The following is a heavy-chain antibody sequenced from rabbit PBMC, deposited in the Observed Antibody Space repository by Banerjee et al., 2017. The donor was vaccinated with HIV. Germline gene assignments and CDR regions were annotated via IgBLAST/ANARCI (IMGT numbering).Heavy chain of an antibody. CDR3: VRDQYFSGPYYYNL. CDR2: IYSGDGST. V-gene: IGHV1S40*01. J-gene: IGHJ4*01. Sequence: QSLEESGGDLVKPGASLTLTCTASGFSFSSNYYISWVRQAPGKGLEWIGYIYSGDGSTYYASWVNGRFTISSDNAQNTVFLQLNSLTVADTATYFCVRDQYFSGPYYYNLWGPGTL. D-gene: IGHD4-1*01. CDR1: GFSFSSNYY.